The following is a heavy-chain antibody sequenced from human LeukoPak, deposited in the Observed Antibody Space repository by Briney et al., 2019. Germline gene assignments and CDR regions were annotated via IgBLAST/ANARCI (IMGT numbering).Heavy chain of an antibody. D-gene: IGHD6-13*01. CDR3: ILASAGPAY. V-gene: IGHV3-15*01. CDR2: IRGKTDGETT. Sequence: GGSLRLSCAASGFTFTDYYMTWVRQAPGKGLEWVGRIRGKTDGETTDYAAPVQGRFTISRDDSKDTLYLQMNSLKTEDTAVYYCILASAGPAYWGQGTLVTVSS. J-gene: IGHJ4*02. CDR1: GFTFTDYY.